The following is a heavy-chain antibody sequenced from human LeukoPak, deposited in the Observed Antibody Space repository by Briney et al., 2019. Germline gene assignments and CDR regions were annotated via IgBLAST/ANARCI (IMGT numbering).Heavy chain of an antibody. CDR1: GYTFTGYY. J-gene: IGHJ4*02. Sequence: AASVKVSCKASGYTFTGYYMHWVRQAPGQGLEWMGWINPNSGNTGYAQKFQGRVTMTRNTSISTAYMELSSLRSEDTAVYYCARGQTGSGYSLNYWGQGTLVTVSS. V-gene: IGHV1-8*02. D-gene: IGHD3-22*01. CDR3: ARGQTGSGYSLNY. CDR2: INPNSGNT.